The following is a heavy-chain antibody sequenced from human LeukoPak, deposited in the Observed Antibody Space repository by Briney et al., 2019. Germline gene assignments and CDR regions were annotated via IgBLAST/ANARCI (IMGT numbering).Heavy chain of an antibody. CDR3: AKRFGSSSPLDY. Sequence: GGSLRLSCAASGFTFSSYAMSWVRQAPGKGLEWVSAISGSGGSTYYADSVKGRFTIPRDNSENTLYLQMNSLRAEDTAVYYCAKRFGSSSPLDYWGQGTLVTVSS. D-gene: IGHD6-6*01. J-gene: IGHJ4*02. CDR1: GFTFSSYA. CDR2: ISGSGGST. V-gene: IGHV3-23*01.